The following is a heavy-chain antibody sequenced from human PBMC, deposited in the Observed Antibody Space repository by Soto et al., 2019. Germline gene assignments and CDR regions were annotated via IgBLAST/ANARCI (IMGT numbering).Heavy chain of an antibody. V-gene: IGHV4-34*01. Sequence: SETLSLTCAVYGGSFSGYYLSWIRQPPGKGLEWIGEINHSGSTNYNPSLKSRVTISVDTSKNQFSLKLSSVTAADTAVYYCARGRVRYCSGGSCYGLDYWGQGTLVTVSS. CDR3: ARGRVRYCSGGSCYGLDY. J-gene: IGHJ4*02. D-gene: IGHD2-15*01. CDR2: INHSGST. CDR1: GGSFSGYY.